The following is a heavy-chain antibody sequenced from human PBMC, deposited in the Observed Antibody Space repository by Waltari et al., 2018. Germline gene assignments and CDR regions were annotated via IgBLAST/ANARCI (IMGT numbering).Heavy chain of an antibody. CDR1: GSPFTGYY. CDR2: INPNSGGT. CDR3: ARASRSVKDY. V-gene: IGHV1-2*02. D-gene: IGHD1-26*01. J-gene: IGHJ4*02. Sequence: QVQLVQSGAEVKKPGASVTVSCQASGSPFTGYYTPWVRQAPGQGLEWMGWINPNSGGTNYAQKFQGRVTMTRDTSISTAYMELSRLRSDDTAVYYCARASRSVKDYWGQGTLVTVSS.